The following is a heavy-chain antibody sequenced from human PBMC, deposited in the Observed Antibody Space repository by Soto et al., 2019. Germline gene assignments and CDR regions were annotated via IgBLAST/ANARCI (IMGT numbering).Heavy chain of an antibody. V-gene: IGHV3-30*18. CDR3: AKDSGGSYFNSYYFDY. Sequence: GGSLRLSCAASGFTFSSYGMHWVRQAPGKGLEWVAVISYDGSNKYYADSVKGRFTISRDNSKNTLYLQMNSLRAEDTAVYYCAKDSGGSYFNSYYFDYWGQGTLVTVSS. CDR1: GFTFSSYG. J-gene: IGHJ4*02. D-gene: IGHD1-26*01. CDR2: ISYDGSNK.